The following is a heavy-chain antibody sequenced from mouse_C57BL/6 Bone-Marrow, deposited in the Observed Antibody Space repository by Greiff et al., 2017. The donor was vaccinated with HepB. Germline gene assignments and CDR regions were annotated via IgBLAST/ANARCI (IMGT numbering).Heavy chain of an antibody. CDR1: GYAFSSSW. D-gene: IGHD1-1*01. CDR3: ASITTVVANAMDY. J-gene: IGHJ4*01. Sequence: VQLQQSGPELVKPGASVKISCKASGYAFSSSWMNWVKQRPVKGLEWIGRIYPGDGDTNYNGKFKGKATLTADKSSSTAYMQLSSLTSEDSAVYFCASITTVVANAMDYWGQGTSVTVSS. V-gene: IGHV1-82*01. CDR2: IYPGDGDT.